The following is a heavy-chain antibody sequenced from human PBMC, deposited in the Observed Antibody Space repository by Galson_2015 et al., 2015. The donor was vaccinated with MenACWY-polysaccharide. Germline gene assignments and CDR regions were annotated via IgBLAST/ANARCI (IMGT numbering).Heavy chain of an antibody. J-gene: IGHJ4*03. CDR3: ARVRLRAVGSYLDC. V-gene: IGHV3-7*01. Sequence: SLRLSCAASEFTFSSFWMAWVRQAPGKGLEWVANIKQDGSERYYVDSLQGRFTISRDSAENSLFLHMNSLRAEDTAVYYCARVRLRAVGSYLDCSGHGTLVTVSS. D-gene: IGHD3-10*01. CDR1: EFTFSSFW. CDR2: IKQDGSER.